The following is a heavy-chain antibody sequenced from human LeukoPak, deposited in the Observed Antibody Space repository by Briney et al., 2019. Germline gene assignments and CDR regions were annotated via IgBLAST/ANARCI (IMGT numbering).Heavy chain of an antibody. J-gene: IGHJ4*02. D-gene: IGHD4-17*01. CDR3: ASKVTTGY. Sequence: GGSLRFSCVISGLTVSSTYMSWVRQAPGKGLEWVAVIYSGGTTNYADSVKDGFIVYRDSSKNTLYLQMNSLRAEDTAVYYCASKVTTGYWGQGTLVTVSS. CDR2: IYSGGTT. V-gene: IGHV3-66*01. CDR1: GLTVSSTY.